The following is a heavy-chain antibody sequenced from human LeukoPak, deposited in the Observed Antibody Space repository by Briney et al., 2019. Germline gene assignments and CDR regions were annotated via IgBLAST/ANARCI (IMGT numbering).Heavy chain of an antibody. J-gene: IGHJ5*02. V-gene: IGHV4-59*01. CDR2: INYSGTT. D-gene: IGHD3-16*01. CDR3: ARGIMMVGP. CDR1: GGSIGSYY. Sequence: SETLSLTCTVYGGSIGSYYWSWIRQPPGKGLEWIGYINYSGTTNYNPSLKSRVSMSVDTSKNQFSLRLSSVTAADTAVYYCARGIMMVGPWGQGTKVTVSS.